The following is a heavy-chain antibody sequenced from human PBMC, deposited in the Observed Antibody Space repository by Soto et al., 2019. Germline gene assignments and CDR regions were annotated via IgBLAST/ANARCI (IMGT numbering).Heavy chain of an antibody. CDR2: IDHSSSSV. CDR1: GFRFSSYS. V-gene: IGHV3-48*04. D-gene: IGHD6-19*01. J-gene: IGHJ2*01. Sequence: EVQLVESGGGLVQPGGSLRLSCAASGFRFSSYSMNWVRQAPGKGPEWVSYIDHSSSSVRYVDSVEGRFTISRDNAKDSLSLQMNSLRVEDTAMYYCAVGIAVARGYFDLWGRGTLVNVSS. CDR3: AVGIAVARGYFDL.